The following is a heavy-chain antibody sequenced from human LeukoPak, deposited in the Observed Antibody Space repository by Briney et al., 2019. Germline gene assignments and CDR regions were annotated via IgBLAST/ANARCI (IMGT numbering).Heavy chain of an antibody. J-gene: IGHJ3*02. D-gene: IGHD3-3*01. V-gene: IGHV1-69*13. Sequence: SVKVSCKASGGTFSSYAISWVRQAPGQGLEWMGGIIPIFGTANYAQKFQGRVTITADESTSTVYMELSSLRSEDTAVYYCARVDISLGVGGAFDIWGQGTMVTVSS. CDR2: IIPIFGTA. CDR1: GGTFSSYA. CDR3: ARVDISLGVGGAFDI.